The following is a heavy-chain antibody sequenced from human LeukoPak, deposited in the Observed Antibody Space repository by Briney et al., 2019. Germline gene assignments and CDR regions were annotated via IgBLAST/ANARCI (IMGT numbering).Heavy chain of an antibody. CDR2: INHSGST. CDR1: GGSFSGYY. D-gene: IGHD3-10*01. CDR3: ARGTYYYGSGSYLWFDP. V-gene: IGHV4-34*01. Sequence: SETLSLTCAVYGGSFSGYYWSWIRQPPGKGLEWIGEINHSGSTNYNPSLKSRVTISVDTSKNQFSLKLSSVTAADTAVYYCARGTYYYGSGSYLWFDPWGQGTLVTVSS. J-gene: IGHJ5*02.